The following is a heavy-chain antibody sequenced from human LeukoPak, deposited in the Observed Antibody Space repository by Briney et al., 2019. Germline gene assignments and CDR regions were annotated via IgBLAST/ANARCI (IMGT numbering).Heavy chain of an antibody. CDR2: ISADGSVT. CDR3: ATAGGDGSRMGFDP. D-gene: IGHD2-15*01. Sequence: GGSLRLSCADSGFTFSRYWMHWVRQTPGKGLVWVPCISADGSVTRYADSVKGRFTISRDNTKSTLYLQMHSLRAEDTAVYYCATAGGDGSRMGFDPWGQGTLVTVS. V-gene: IGHV3-74*01. CDR1: GFTFSRYW. J-gene: IGHJ5*02.